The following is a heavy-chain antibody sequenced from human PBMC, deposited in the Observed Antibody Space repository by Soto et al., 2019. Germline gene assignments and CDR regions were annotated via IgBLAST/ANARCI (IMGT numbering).Heavy chain of an antibody. V-gene: IGHV3-23*01. D-gene: IGHD1-26*01. CDR1: GFTFSSYA. Sequence: EVQLLESEGGLVQPGGSLRLSCAASGFTFSSYAMRWVRQAPVKGLEWVSAISGSGGSTYYADSVKGRFTISSDNSKNTLYLQMNSLRAEDTAVYYCARRGSGSYYDYWGQGTLVTVSS. J-gene: IGHJ4*02. CDR3: ARRGSGSYYDY. CDR2: ISGSGGST.